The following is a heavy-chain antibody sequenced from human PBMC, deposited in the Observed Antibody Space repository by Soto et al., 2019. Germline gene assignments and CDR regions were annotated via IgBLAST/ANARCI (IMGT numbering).Heavy chain of an antibody. J-gene: IGHJ4*02. Sequence: GASVKVSCKASGCTFSSYAISWVRQAPGQGLEWMGGIIPIFGTANYAQKFQGRVTITADKSTSTAYMELSSLRSEDTAVYYCARDRSFKYSHEYYFDYWGQGTLVTVSS. CDR2: IIPIFGTA. CDR1: GCTFSSYA. V-gene: IGHV1-69*06. CDR3: ARDRSFKYSHEYYFDY. D-gene: IGHD5-18*01.